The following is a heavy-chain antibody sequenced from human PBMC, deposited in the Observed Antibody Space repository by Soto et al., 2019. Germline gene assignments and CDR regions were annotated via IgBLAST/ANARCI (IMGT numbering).Heavy chain of an antibody. Sequence: PSETLSLTCTVSGGSISSGDYYWSWIRQPPGKGLEWIGYIYYSGSTYYNPSLKSRVTISVDTSKNQFSLKLSSVTAADTAVYYCARARPVLRYFDWLSSGFSGMDVWGQGTTVTVSS. D-gene: IGHD3-9*01. CDR2: IYYSGST. CDR3: ARARPVLRYFDWLSSGFSGMDV. V-gene: IGHV4-30-4*01. CDR1: GGSISSGDYY. J-gene: IGHJ6*02.